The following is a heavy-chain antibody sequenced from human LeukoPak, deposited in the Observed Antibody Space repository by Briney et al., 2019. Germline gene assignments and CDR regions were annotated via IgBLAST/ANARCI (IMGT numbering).Heavy chain of an antibody. V-gene: IGHV3-30-3*01. J-gene: IGHJ4*02. D-gene: IGHD3-22*01. CDR2: ISYDGSNK. CDR3: ARNYYDSSGYEPPDY. Sequence: PGGSLRLSCAASGXTFSSYAMHWVRQAPGKGLEWVAVISYDGSNKYYADSVKGRFTISRDNSKNTLYPQMNSLRAEDTAVYYCARNYYDSSGYEPPDYWGQGTLVTVSS. CDR1: GXTFSSYA.